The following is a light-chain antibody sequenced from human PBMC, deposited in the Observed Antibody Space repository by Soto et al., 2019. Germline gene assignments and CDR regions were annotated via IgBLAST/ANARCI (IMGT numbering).Light chain of an antibody. J-gene: IGLJ2*01. CDR2: EDN. V-gene: IGLV2-23*01. CDR3: CSYAGSSTSV. CDR1: SSDVGRYNL. Sequence: SALTQPASVSGSPGQSITISCTGTSSDVGRYNLVSWYQQRPGKAPKLMIFEDNKRPSGVSNRFSGSKSGNTASLTISGLQAEDEADYYCCSYAGSSTSVFGGGTKLTVL.